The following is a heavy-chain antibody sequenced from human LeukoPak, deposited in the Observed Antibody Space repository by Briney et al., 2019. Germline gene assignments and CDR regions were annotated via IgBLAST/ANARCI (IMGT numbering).Heavy chain of an antibody. CDR3: AKLTGTAVSISDY. V-gene: IGHV3-30*18. D-gene: IGHD1-20*01. J-gene: IGHJ4*02. Sequence: GGSLRLSCAASGFTFSSYGMHWVRQAPGKGLEWVAVISYDGSNKYYADSVNGRFTISRDNSKNTLYMQMNSLRAEDTAVYYCAKLTGTAVSISDYWGQGTLVTVSS. CDR2: ISYDGSNK. CDR1: GFTFSSYG.